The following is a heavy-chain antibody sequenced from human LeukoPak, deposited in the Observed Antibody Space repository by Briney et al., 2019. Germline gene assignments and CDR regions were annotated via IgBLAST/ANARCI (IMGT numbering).Heavy chain of an antibody. CDR3: ARDWVRGSYGSDY. Sequence: ASVKVSCKSSGYTFTTYGITWVRQAPGQGLEWMGWISTDNGDTNYAQKLQGRVTLTTDTSTSTAYMELRSLRSDDTAVYYCARDWVRGSYGSDYWGQGTLVTVSS. D-gene: IGHD1-26*01. CDR2: ISTDNGDT. V-gene: IGHV1-18*01. CDR1: GYTFTTYG. J-gene: IGHJ4*02.